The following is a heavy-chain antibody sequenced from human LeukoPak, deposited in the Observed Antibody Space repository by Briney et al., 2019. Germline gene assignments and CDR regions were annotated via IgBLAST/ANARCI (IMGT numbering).Heavy chain of an antibody. V-gene: IGHV4-39*01. CDR2: ISYSGST. CDR1: AGSISSNSYY. CDR3: ARHYGGYYVVAAGEFDY. Sequence: SETLSLTCTVSAGSISSNSYYWGWIRQPPGKGLEWIGSISYSGSTYYNPSLKSRVTISVDTSKNQFSLKLSSVTAADTAVYHCARHYGGYYVVAAGEFDYWGQGTLVTVSS. J-gene: IGHJ4*02. D-gene: IGHD4-17*01.